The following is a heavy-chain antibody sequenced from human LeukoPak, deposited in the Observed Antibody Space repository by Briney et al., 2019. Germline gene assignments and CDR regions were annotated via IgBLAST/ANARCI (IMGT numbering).Heavy chain of an antibody. Sequence: GRSLRLSCAASGFTFSSYWMHWVRHAPGKGLVWVSRINSDGSSTSYADSVKGRFTISRDNAKNTLYLQMNSLRAEDTAVYYCARARYSYGHGGFDYWGQGTLVTVSS. D-gene: IGHD5-18*01. V-gene: IGHV3-74*01. CDR3: ARARYSYGHGGFDY. CDR1: GFTFSSYW. J-gene: IGHJ4*02. CDR2: INSDGSST.